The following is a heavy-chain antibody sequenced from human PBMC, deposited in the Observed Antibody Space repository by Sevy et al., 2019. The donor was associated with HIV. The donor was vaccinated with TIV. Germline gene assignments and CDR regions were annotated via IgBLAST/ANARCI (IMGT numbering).Heavy chain of an antibody. J-gene: IGHJ1*01. CDR2: ISYDGSNK. D-gene: IGHD3-22*01. Sequence: GGSLRLSCAASGFTFSSYAMHWVRQAPGKGLEWVAVISYDGSNKYDADSVKGRFTISRDNSKNTLYLQMNSLRAEDTAVYYCARDNPYYYDSSGQRGGFQHWGQGTLVTVSS. CDR1: GFTFSSYA. CDR3: ARDNPYYYDSSGQRGGFQH. V-gene: IGHV3-30-3*01.